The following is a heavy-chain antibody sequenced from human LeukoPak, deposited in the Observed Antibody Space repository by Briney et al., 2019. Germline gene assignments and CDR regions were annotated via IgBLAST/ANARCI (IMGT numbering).Heavy chain of an antibody. CDR1: GFTFPAYA. Sequence: PGGSLRLSCAASGFTFPAYAMNWVRQAPGKGLEWVSSISSSSSYIYYADSVKGRFTISRDNAKNSLYLQMNTLRAEDTAVYYCARDRTAVTTFDYWGQGTLVTVSS. CDR2: ISSSSSYI. J-gene: IGHJ4*02. CDR3: ARDRTAVTTFDY. V-gene: IGHV3-21*01. D-gene: IGHD4-17*01.